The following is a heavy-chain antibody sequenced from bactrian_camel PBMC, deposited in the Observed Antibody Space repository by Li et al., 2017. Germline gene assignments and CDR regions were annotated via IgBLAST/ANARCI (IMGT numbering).Heavy chain of an antibody. CDR2: LRKDGTT. J-gene: IGHJ4*01. Sequence: VQLVESGGGSVQAGGSLKLSCAGSAYITEQCGMGWFRQAPGKEENLVSLRKDGTTIYATSVKGRFSISQDDGKNTAVLRMDSLKPEDSGMYYCAADPRFPCDVISHSMTFRGQGTQVTVS. V-gene: IGHV3S60*01. CDR1: AYITEQCG. D-gene: IGHD1*01. CDR3: AADPRFPCDVISHSMTF.